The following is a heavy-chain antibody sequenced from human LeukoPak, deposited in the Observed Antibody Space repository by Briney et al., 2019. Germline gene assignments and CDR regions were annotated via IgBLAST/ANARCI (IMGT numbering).Heavy chain of an antibody. CDR3: ARDKVIASAGTPNWLDP. V-gene: IGHV1-18*01. D-gene: IGHD2-21*01. J-gene: IGHJ5*02. Sequence: ASVTVSCKASGYTFYHFGISWVRQAPGQGLEWMGWISAYDGETYYLQKFQGRITMTTDTATRTAYMELRSLRSDDTAVYYCARDKVIASAGTPNWLDPWGQGTLVTVSS. CDR2: ISAYDGET. CDR1: GYTFYHFG.